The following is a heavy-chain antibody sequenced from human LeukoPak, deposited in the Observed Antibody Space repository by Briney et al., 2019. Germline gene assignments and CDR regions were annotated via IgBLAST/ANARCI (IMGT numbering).Heavy chain of an antibody. D-gene: IGHD3-9*01. V-gene: IGHV4-59*01. Sequence: PSETPSLTCTVSGGSISSYYWSWIRQPPGKGLEWIGYIYYSGSTNYNPSLKNRVTISVDTSKNQFSLKLSSVTAADTAVYYCAREAYDILTGYSYYFDYWGQGTLVTVSS. CDR3: AREAYDILTGYSYYFDY. J-gene: IGHJ4*02. CDR1: GGSISSYY. CDR2: IYYSGST.